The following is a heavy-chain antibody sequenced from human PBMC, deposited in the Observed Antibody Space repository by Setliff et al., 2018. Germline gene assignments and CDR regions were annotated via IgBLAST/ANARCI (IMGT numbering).Heavy chain of an antibody. D-gene: IGHD3-22*01. CDR1: GVSVSRHY. V-gene: IGHV4-59*08. CDR3: ARQDRFYDRSVFVEYFQH. Sequence: SETLSLTCIVSGVSVSRHYWSWIRQPPGKTLEWIGYIYTGGSTTYNPSLKSRVTLSLDTSKNQISLKLTSVTAADTAVYYCARQDRFYDRSVFVEYFQHWGQGALVTVS. CDR2: IYTGGST. J-gene: IGHJ1*01.